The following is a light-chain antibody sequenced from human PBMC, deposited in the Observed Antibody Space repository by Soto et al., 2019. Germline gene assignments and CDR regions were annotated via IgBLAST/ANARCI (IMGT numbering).Light chain of an antibody. V-gene: IGKV3-20*01. Sequence: QSPATLSMSPGERGTLSCRASQSVSSNLAWYQQKPGQAPRLLIHGASSRATGIPDRFSGSGSGPDFTLTISRLEPEDFAVYYCKHSGKLLRTFAEGTKVDI. CDR1: QSVSSN. CDR3: KHSGKLLRT. J-gene: IGKJ1*01. CDR2: GAS.